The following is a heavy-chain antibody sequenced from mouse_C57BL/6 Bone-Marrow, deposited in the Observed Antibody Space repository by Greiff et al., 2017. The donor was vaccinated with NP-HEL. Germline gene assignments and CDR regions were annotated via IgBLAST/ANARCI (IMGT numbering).Heavy chain of an antibody. J-gene: IGHJ4*01. D-gene: IGHD1-1*01. CDR3: ARRGYGSSYGDYYAMDY. V-gene: IGHV5-15*01. CDR2: ISNLAYSI. CDR1: GFTFSDYG. Sequence: EVQGVESGGGLVQPGGSLKLSCAASGFTFSDYGMAWVRQAPRKGPEWVAFISNLAYSIYYADTVTGRFTISRENAKNTLYLEMSSLRSEDTAMYYCARRGYGSSYGDYYAMDYWGQGTSVTVSS.